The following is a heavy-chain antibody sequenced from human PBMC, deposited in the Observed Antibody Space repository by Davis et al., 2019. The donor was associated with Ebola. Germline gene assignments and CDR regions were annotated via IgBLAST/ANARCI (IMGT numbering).Heavy chain of an antibody. CDR3: ARDVGGRAGY. CDR1: GFTFSSYG. V-gene: IGHV3-30*03. Sequence: PGGSLRLSCAASGFTFSSYGVHWVRQAPGKGLEWVAVISYDGTNGYYADSVKGRFTISRDTSKNTVYLQMNSLRADDTAVYYCARDVGGRAGYWGQGTLVTVSS. CDR2: ISYDGTNG. J-gene: IGHJ4*02.